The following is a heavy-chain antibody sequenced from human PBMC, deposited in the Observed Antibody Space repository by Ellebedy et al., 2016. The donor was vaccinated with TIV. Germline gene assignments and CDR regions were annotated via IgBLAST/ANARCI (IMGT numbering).Heavy chain of an antibody. D-gene: IGHD3-10*01. CDR1: GFTFSTYS. J-gene: IGHJ4*02. CDR2: ISTNGVTA. V-gene: IGHV3-64*05. Sequence: PGGSLRLSCSASGFTFSTYSIHWVRQAPGEGLEYVSTISTNGVTAYYADSVRARFIISRDNSRNSVYVQMSSLRPDDTAVYHCVRSRVWFGEFPLEPWGQGTLVTVSS. CDR3: VRSRVWFGEFPLEP.